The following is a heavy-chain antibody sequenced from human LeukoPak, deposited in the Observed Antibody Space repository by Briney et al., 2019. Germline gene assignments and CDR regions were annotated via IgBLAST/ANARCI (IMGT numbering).Heavy chain of an antibody. CDR1: GGSFSGYY. CDR2: INHSGST. Sequence: SETLSLTCAVYGGSFSGYYWSWIRQPPGKGLEWIGEINHSGSTNYNPSLKSRVTISVDTSKNQFSLKLSSVTAADTAVYYCARPQYYYDSSGPNFAFDIWGQGTMVTVSS. CDR3: ARPQYYYDSSGPNFAFDI. J-gene: IGHJ3*02. D-gene: IGHD3-22*01. V-gene: IGHV4-34*01.